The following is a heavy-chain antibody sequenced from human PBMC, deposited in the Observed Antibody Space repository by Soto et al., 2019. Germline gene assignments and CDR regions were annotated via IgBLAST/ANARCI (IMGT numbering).Heavy chain of an antibody. V-gene: IGHV3-7*04. CDR3: ATGLTWEHY. CDR1: GFTFGTYW. Sequence: EVQLVESGGGLVQPGGSLRLSCEASGFTFGTYWMTWVRQPPGKGLECVADIKPDGSERYYVDSVKGRFTISRDNAKTSLYLHLHCLVGGDTVVFYCATGLTWEHYWGQGTLVTVSS. CDR2: IKPDGSER. J-gene: IGHJ4*02. D-gene: IGHD1-1*01.